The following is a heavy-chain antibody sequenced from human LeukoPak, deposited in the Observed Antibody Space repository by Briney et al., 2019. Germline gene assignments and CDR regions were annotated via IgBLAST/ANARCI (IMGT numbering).Heavy chain of an antibody. CDR1: GYTFTSYA. Sequence: APVKVSCKASGYTFTSYAMHWVRQAPGQRLEWMGWINAGNGNTKYSQKFQGRVTITRDTSASTAYMELSSLRSEDTAVYYCARVGITMVRGVIINDWFDPWGQGTLVTVSS. J-gene: IGHJ5*02. D-gene: IGHD3-10*01. V-gene: IGHV1-3*01. CDR3: ARVGITMVRGVIINDWFDP. CDR2: INAGNGNT.